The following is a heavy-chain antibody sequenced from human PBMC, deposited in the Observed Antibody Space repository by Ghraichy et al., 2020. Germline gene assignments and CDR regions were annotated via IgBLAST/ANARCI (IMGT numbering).Heavy chain of an antibody. CDR2: IYYSGST. D-gene: IGHD2-2*01. Sequence: SETLSLTCTVSGGSVSSGSYYLSWIRQPPGKGLEWIGYIYYSGSTNYNPSLKSRVTISVDTSKNQFSLKLSSVTAADTAVYYCARYHTDRDAFDIWGQGTMVTVSS. CDR3: ARYHTDRDAFDI. J-gene: IGHJ3*02. V-gene: IGHV4-61*01. CDR1: GGSVSSGSYY.